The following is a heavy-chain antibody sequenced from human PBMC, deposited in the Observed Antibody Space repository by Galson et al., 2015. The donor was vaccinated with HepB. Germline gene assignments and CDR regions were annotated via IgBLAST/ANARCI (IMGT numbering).Heavy chain of an antibody. D-gene: IGHD4-17*01. CDR3: AKATGRYGDYPFDF. CDR2: ISDTGGST. J-gene: IGHJ4*02. CDR1: GFTFSSDA. V-gene: IGHV3-23*01. Sequence: SLRLSCAASGFTFSSDAMSWVRQAPGKGLEWVSGISDTGGSTYYADSVKGRFTISRDNSKNTLYLQINSLRAEDTALYYCAKATGRYGDYPFDFWGQGTLVTVSS.